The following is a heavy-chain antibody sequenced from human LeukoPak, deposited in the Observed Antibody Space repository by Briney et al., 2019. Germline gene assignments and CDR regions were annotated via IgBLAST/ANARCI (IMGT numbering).Heavy chain of an antibody. V-gene: IGHV1-24*01. CDR1: GYTLTELS. D-gene: IGHD3-10*01. J-gene: IGHJ4*02. CDR3: ANPDYYGSGSFDY. Sequence: ASVKVSCKVSGYTLTELSMHWVRQAPGKGLEWMGGFDPEDGETVYAQKFQGRVTITADKSTSTAYMELSSLRSEDTAVYYCANPDYYGSGSFDYWGQGTLVTVSS. CDR2: FDPEDGET.